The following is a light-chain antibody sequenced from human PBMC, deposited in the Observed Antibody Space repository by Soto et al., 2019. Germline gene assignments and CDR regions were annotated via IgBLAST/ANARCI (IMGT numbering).Light chain of an antibody. Sequence: QSVLTQPASVSGSPGQSITVSCTGTSSDIGRYDYVSWYQQHPGKVPKLLIYDVTNRPSGVSNRFSGSKSGNTASLTISGLQAEDEADYYCTSFTTASTHVFGTGTKVPVL. CDR3: TSFTTASTHV. J-gene: IGLJ1*01. CDR1: SSDIGRYDY. V-gene: IGLV2-14*03. CDR2: DVT.